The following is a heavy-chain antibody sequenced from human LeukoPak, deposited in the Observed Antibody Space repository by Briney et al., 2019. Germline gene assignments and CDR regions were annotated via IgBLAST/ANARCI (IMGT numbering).Heavy chain of an antibody. CDR2: IKSKTDGGTT. V-gene: IGHV3-15*01. CDR3: TTGDKQLVRTEQLETHDY. D-gene: IGHD6-6*01. Sequence: PGGSLRLSCAASGFTFSNAWMSWVRQAPGKGLEWGGRIKSKTDGGTTDYAAPVKGRFTISRDDSKNTLYLQMNSLKTEDTAVYYCTTGDKQLVRTEQLETHDYWGQGTLVTVSS. J-gene: IGHJ4*02. CDR1: GFTFSNAW.